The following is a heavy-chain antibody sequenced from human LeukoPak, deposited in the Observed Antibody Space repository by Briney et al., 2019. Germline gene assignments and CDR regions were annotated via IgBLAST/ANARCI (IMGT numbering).Heavy chain of an antibody. CDR2: ISAYNGNT. CDR3: ARDGDYYDSSGYYSILADY. D-gene: IGHD3-22*01. Sequence: ASVKVSCKASGYTFTSYGISWVRQAPGQGLEWMGWISAYNGNTNYAQKLQGRVTMTTDTSTSTAYMELRSLRSDDTAVYYCARDGDYYDSSGYYSILADYWGQGTLVTVSS. J-gene: IGHJ4*02. CDR1: GYTFTSYG. V-gene: IGHV1-18*01.